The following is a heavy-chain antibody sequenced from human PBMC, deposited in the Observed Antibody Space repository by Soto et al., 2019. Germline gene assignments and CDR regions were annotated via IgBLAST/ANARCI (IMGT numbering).Heavy chain of an antibody. CDR3: AKLRYFDWSSYNWFEY. V-gene: IGHV3-23*01. CDR1: GFTFSSYA. J-gene: IGHJ5*01. Sequence: GGSLRLSCAASGFTFSSYAMTWVRQAPGKGLEWVSGISGSGATTSYADSVKGRFTDSRDNSKNTLYLQMNSLRVEDTAVYYCAKLRYFDWSSYNWFEYWGQGT. D-gene: IGHD3-9*01. CDR2: ISGSGATT.